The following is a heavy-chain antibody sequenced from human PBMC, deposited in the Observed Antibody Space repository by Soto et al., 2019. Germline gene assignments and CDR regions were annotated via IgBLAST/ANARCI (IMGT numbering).Heavy chain of an antibody. CDR3: ARGPHNYDFWSGYFLKSYYYGMDV. CDR2: INHSGST. V-gene: IGHV4-34*01. J-gene: IGHJ6*02. Sequence: QVQLQQWGAGLLKPSETLSLTCAVYGGSFSGYYWSWIRQPPGKGLEWIGEINHSGSTNYNPSLKSRVTISVDTSKNQVALKLSSVTAADTAVYYCARGPHNYDFWSGYFLKSYYYGMDVWGQGTTVTVSS. D-gene: IGHD3-3*01. CDR1: GGSFSGYY.